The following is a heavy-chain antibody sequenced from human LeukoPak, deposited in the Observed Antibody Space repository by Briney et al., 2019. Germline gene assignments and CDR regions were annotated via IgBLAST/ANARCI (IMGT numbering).Heavy chain of an antibody. CDR3: AKDIGCSGGSCYPYYYYGMDV. CDR1: GFTFDDYA. J-gene: IGHJ6*02. Sequence: GRSLRLSCAASGFTFDDYAMHWVRQAPGKGLEWVSGISWNSGSIGYADSVKGRFTISRDNAKNSLYLQMNSLRAEDTALYYCAKDIGCSGGSCYPYYYYGMDVWGQGTTVTVSS. D-gene: IGHD2-15*01. V-gene: IGHV3-9*01. CDR2: ISWNSGSI.